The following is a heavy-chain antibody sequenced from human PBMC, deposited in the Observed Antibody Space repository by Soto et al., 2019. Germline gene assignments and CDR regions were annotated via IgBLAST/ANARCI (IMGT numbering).Heavy chain of an antibody. CDR1: GGSFSGYY. J-gene: IGHJ6*04. V-gene: IGHV4-34*01. CDR3: AIQNVLAAPTAGDNNYTGAV. Sequence: SETLSLTCAVYGGSFSGYYWSWIRQPPGKGLEWIGEINHSGSTNYNPSLKSRVTISVDTSKNQFSLKLSSVTAADTAVYYCAIQNVLAAPTAGDNNYTGAVGGKGARDTVSS. D-gene: IGHD2-2*02. CDR2: INHSGST.